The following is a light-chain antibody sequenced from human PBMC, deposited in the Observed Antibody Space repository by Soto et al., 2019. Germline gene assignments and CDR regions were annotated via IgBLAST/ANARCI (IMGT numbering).Light chain of an antibody. V-gene: IGKV3-11*01. CDR2: DAS. CDR1: QSVSSY. J-gene: IGKJ4*01. CDR3: QQRSNWPLLT. Sequence: EIVLTQSPATLSLSPGERATLSCRASQSVSSYLAGYQQKPGQAPRLLIYDASNRATGIPARFSGSGSGTDFTLTISSLEPEECAVYYCQQRSNWPLLTFGGGPKVEIK.